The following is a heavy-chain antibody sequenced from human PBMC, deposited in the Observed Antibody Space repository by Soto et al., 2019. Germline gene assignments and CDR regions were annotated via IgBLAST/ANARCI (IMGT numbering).Heavy chain of an antibody. Sequence: PGWSLRLSCASSVLTVSNAYMAWVRQAPGMGLEWVSSISSSSSYIYYADSVKGRFTISRDNAKNSLYLQMNSLRAEDTAVYYCAREDYDFWSGYFFPPDYWGQGTLVTVSS. V-gene: IGHV3-21*01. CDR3: AREDYDFWSGYFFPPDY. CDR2: ISSSSSYI. CDR1: VLTVSNAY. D-gene: IGHD3-3*01. J-gene: IGHJ4*02.